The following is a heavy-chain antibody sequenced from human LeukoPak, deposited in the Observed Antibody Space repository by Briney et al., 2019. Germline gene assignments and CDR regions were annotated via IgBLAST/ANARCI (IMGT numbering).Heavy chain of an antibody. CDR2: ISSSSSYI. V-gene: IGHV3-21*01. J-gene: IGHJ3*02. D-gene: IGHD3-16*02. CDR1: GFTFSSYS. CDR3: ARVKLDYDYVWGSYRYTGSDAFDI. Sequence: GGSLRLSCAASGFTFSSYSMNWVRQAPGKGLEWVSSISSSSSYIYYADSVKGRFTISRDNAENTLYLQMDSLRAEDTAVYYCARVKLDYDYVWGSYRYTGSDAFDIWGQGTMVTVSS.